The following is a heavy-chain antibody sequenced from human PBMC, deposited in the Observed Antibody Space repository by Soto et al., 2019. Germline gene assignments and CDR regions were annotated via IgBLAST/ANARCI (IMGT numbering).Heavy chain of an antibody. J-gene: IGHJ1*01. CDR1: GFTVSSNY. CDR3: AIDRVESGYPEFFQH. D-gene: IGHD3-22*01. CDR2: IYSGGST. Sequence: GGSLRLSCAASGFTVSSNYMSWVRQAPGKGLEWVSVIYSGGSTYYADSVKGRFTISRDNSKNTLYLQMNSLRAEDTAVYYCAIDRVESGYPEFFQHWGQGTLVTVSS. V-gene: IGHV3-53*01.